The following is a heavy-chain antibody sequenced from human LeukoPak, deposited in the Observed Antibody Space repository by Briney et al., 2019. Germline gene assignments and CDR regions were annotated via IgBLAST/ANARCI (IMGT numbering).Heavy chain of an antibody. CDR3: ARAGNRATSFDY. J-gene: IGHJ4*02. D-gene: IGHD2-15*01. Sequence: PGGSLRLSCAASGFTFSNYDMHWVRHTTGKRLEWVSAIGTAGDTYYQDSVRGRFTISRENAKNSLYLQMNSLRAGDTAVYYCARAGNRATSFDYWGQGTLVTVSS. CDR1: GFTFSNYD. V-gene: IGHV3-13*01. CDR2: IGTAGDT.